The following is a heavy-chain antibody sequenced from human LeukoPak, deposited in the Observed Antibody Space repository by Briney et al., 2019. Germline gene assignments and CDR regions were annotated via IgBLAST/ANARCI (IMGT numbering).Heavy chain of an antibody. CDR1: GFTFNNYW. J-gene: IGHJ6*03. CDR3: ARDSPYYMDV. Sequence: PGGSLRLSCAASGFTFNNYWMTWVRQAPGKGLEWVANIKQDESEKYYVDSVKGRFTISRDNAKNSLYLQMNSLRAEDTAVYYCARDSPYYMDVWGKGTTVTVSS. CDR2: IKQDESEK. V-gene: IGHV3-7*01.